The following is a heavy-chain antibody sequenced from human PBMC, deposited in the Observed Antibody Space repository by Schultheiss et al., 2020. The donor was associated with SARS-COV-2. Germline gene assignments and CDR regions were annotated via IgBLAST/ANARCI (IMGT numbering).Heavy chain of an antibody. J-gene: IGHJ6*02. CDR1: GFTFSSYW. D-gene: IGHD5-24*01. V-gene: IGHV3-23*01. Sequence: GGSLRLSCAASGFTFSSYWMPWVRQAPGKGLEWVSAISGSGGSTYYADSVKGRFTISRDNSKNTLYLQMNSLRAEDTAVYYCARDALQDYDYYYGMDVWAKGPRSPSP. CDR2: ISGSGGST. CDR3: ARDALQDYDYYYGMDV.